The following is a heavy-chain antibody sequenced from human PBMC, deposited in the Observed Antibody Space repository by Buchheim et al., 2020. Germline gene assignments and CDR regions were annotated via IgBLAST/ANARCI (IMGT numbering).Heavy chain of an antibody. J-gene: IGHJ4*02. V-gene: IGHV3-33*01. CDR2: IWYDGSNK. D-gene: IGHD5-18*01. Sequence: QVQLVESGGGVVQPGRSLRLSCAASGFTFSSYGMHWVRQAPGKGLEWVAVIWYDGSNKYYADSVKGRFTISRDNSKNTQYLQMNSLRVEDTAVYYCASSTYSYGNIIDYWGQGTL. CDR1: GFTFSSYG. CDR3: ASSTYSYGNIIDY.